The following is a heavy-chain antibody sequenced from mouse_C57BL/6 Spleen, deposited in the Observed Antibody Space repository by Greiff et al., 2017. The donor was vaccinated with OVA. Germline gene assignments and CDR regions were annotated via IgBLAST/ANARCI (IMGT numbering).Heavy chain of an antibody. V-gene: IGHV1-80*01. CDR3: ARSLYYYYGSSPWYFDV. CDR1: GYAFSSYW. Sequence: VQLVESGAELVKPGASVKISCKASGYAFSSYWMNWVKQRPGKGLEWIGQIYPGDGDTNYNGKFKGKATLTADKSSSTAYMQLSSLTSEDSAVYFCARSLYYYYGSSPWYFDVWGTGTTVTVSS. J-gene: IGHJ1*03. D-gene: IGHD1-1*01. CDR2: IYPGDGDT.